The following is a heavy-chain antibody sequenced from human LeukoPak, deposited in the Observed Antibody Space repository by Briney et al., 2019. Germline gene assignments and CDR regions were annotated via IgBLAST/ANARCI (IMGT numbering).Heavy chain of an antibody. CDR2: IRHDESKT. J-gene: IGHJ6*03. D-gene: IGHD3-16*01. Sequence: GGSLRLSCAASGLIFSSYGMHWVCQAPGEGLEWVAYIRHDESKTLYADSVKGRFTISRDNSKNTLYLQMHSLRAEDTALYYCAKPVIPSAYQGTYYMDVWGKGTTVTVSS. V-gene: IGHV3-30*02. CDR1: GLIFSSYG. CDR3: AKPVIPSAYQGTYYMDV.